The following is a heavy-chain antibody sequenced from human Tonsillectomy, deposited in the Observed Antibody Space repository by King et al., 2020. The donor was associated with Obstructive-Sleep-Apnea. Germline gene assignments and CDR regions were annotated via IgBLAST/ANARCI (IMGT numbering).Heavy chain of an antibody. CDR2: ISGSGGDT. CDR3: AKEIPVDTSFDY. Sequence: VQLVESGGGLVQRGGSLRLSCAASGFTFSSNAMSWVRQAPGEGPEWVSAISGSGGDTDYADSVKGRFTISRDNSKNTLYLQMNSLRAEDTAIYYCAKEIPVDTSFDYWGQGTLVTVSS. D-gene: IGHD5-18*01. CDR1: GFTFSSNA. V-gene: IGHV3-23*04. J-gene: IGHJ4*02.